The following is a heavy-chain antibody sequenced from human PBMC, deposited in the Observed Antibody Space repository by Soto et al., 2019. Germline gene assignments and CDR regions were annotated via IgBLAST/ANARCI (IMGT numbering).Heavy chain of an antibody. V-gene: IGHV2-5*02. J-gene: IGHJ4*02. CDR3: AHLPWKELWPRAPVVN. CDR1: GFSLSKRGVG. Sequence: ATHSLRLTCTFPGFSLSKRGVGVGWIRQPPGKALEWLGIIFWDDDKRYRPSLKRRLSITKDTSRNQLVLTMTNMDPVDTATYYCAHLPWKELWPRAPVVNWGQGTPVTVSS. CDR2: IFWDDDK. D-gene: IGHD1-1*01.